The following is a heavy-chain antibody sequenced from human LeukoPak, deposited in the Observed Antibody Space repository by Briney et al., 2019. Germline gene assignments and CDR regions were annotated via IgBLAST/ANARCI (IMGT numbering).Heavy chain of an antibody. Sequence: PSETLSLTCTVSGGSISSYYWGWIRQPPGKGLEWIGSIYHSGSTYYNPSLKSRVTISVDTSKNQFSLKLSSVTAADTAVYYCARAGYYYDSSGYNFDYWGQGTLVTVSS. CDR1: GGSISSYY. D-gene: IGHD3-22*01. CDR2: IYHSGST. CDR3: ARAGYYYDSSGYNFDY. J-gene: IGHJ4*02. V-gene: IGHV4-38-2*02.